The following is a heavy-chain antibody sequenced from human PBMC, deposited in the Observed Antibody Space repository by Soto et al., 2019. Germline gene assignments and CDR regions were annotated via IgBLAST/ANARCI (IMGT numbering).Heavy chain of an antibody. D-gene: IGHD5-18*01. CDR2: IYYSGST. V-gene: IGHV4-30-4*01. CDR3: AIQDTAMVTWSDP. CDR1: GGSISSGDYY. J-gene: IGHJ5*02. Sequence: SETLSLTCTVSGGSISSGDYYWSWIRQPPGKGLEWIGYIYYSGSTYYNPSLKSRVTISVDTSKNQFSLKLSSVTAADTAVYYCAIQDTAMVTWSDPWGQGTLVTVSS.